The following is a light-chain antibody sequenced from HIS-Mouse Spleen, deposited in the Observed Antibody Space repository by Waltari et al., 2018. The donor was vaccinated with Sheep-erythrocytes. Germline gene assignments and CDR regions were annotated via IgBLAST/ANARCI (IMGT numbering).Light chain of an antibody. V-gene: IGLV2-23*01. CDR3: CSYAGSSTWV. CDR1: SSDVGSYNL. Sequence: QSALTQPASVSGSPGQSITLSCPGTSSDVGSYNLFSWYRQHPGKAHELRIYEGSKRPSVVSNRFSGSKSGNTASLTISGLQAEDEADYYCCSYAGSSTWVFGGGTKLTVL. CDR2: EGS. J-gene: IGLJ3*02.